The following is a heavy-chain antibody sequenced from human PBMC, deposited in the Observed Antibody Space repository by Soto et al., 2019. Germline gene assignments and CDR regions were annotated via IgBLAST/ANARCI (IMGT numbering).Heavy chain of an antibody. V-gene: IGHV1-18*01. Sequence: ASVKVSCKASGYTLTSYGVSWVRQAPGQGLEWMGRISAYNGNTNYAQKLQGRVTMTTDTSTSTAYMELRSLRSDDTAVYYCARDDIVVVPAAKPAGNYYYYGMDVWGQGTTVTVSS. CDR2: ISAYNGNT. J-gene: IGHJ6*02. D-gene: IGHD2-2*01. CDR1: GYTLTSYG. CDR3: ARDDIVVVPAAKPAGNYYYYGMDV.